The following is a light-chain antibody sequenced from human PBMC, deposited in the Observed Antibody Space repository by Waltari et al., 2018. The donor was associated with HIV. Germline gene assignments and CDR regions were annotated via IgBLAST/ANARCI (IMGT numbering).Light chain of an antibody. Sequence: DIQMTQSPSSLSAFVGDRVTITCRASQTISRHLNWYQQKPGEAPKLLIYGASSLQSGVPSRFSGSGSGIHFTLTISSLKPEDSATYYCQQSHSPPSTFGQGTKLEIK. CDR1: QTISRH. CDR3: QQSHSPPST. CDR2: GAS. V-gene: IGKV1-39*01. J-gene: IGKJ2*02.